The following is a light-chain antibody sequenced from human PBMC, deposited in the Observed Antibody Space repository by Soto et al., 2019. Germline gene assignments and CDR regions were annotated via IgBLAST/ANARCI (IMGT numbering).Light chain of an antibody. CDR2: GAS. V-gene: IGKV3-15*01. CDR1: QSVSSN. Sequence: EIVMTQSPATLSVAPGERATLSCRASQSVSSNLAWYQKKPGQAPRLLIYGASTRATGIPTRFSGSGSGTEFTLTISSLQSEAFAVYYCQQYNNWWTVGQGTRVEIK. CDR3: QQYNNWWT. J-gene: IGKJ1*01.